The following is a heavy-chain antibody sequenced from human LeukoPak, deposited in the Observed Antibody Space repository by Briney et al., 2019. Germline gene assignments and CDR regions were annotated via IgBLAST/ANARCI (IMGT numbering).Heavy chain of an antibody. D-gene: IGHD3-9*01. CDR2: ISGSGGST. J-gene: IGHJ3*02. Sequence: GGSLRLSCAAFGFTFSTFGMTWVRQAPGTGLEWVSAISGSGGSTYYADSVKGRFTISRDNAKNSLYLQMNSLTAEDTALFYCGRDGSNILTAYAFDIWGQGTMVTVSS. V-gene: IGHV3-23*01. CDR1: GFTFSTFG. CDR3: GRDGSNILTAYAFDI.